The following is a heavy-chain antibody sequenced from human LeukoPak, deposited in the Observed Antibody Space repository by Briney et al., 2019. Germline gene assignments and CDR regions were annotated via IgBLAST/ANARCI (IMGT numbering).Heavy chain of an antibody. CDR2: IYHSGST. V-gene: IGHV4-38-2*02. Sequence: SETLSLTCTVSGYSISSGYYWGWIRQPPGKGLKWIGSIYHSGSTYYNPSLKSRVTISVDTSKNQFSLKLSSVTAADTAVYYCARVTGIAVAGTYYWGQGTLVTVSS. CDR3: ARVTGIAVAGTYY. CDR1: GYSISSGYY. J-gene: IGHJ4*02. D-gene: IGHD6-19*01.